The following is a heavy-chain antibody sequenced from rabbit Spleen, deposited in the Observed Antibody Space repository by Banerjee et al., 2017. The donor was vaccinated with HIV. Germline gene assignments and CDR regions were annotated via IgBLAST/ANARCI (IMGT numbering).Heavy chain of an antibody. V-gene: IGHV1S45*01. CDR3: ARETSSGWGVVSYYFNL. CDR1: GFSFSSSYW. Sequence: QEQLVESGGGLVQPEGSLTLTCTVSGFSFSSSYWICWVRQAPGKGLEWIACIYAGSSGDTYYASWAKGRFTISKTSSTTVTLQMTSLTAADTATYFCARETSSGWGVVSYYFNLWGPGTLVTVS. J-gene: IGHJ4*01. CDR2: IYAGSSGDT. D-gene: IGHD4-1*01.